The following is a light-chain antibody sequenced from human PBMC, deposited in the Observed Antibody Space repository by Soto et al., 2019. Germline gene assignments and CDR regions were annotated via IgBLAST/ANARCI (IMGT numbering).Light chain of an antibody. Sequence: QSALTQPASVSGSPGQSITISCTGTSSDVGGYKYVSWYQHHPGKGPKLILYDVSNRPSGVSNRFSGSKSGNTASLTISGLQAEDEADYYCSSYTSSTTYVFGTGTKLTVL. V-gene: IGLV2-14*01. CDR2: DVS. J-gene: IGLJ1*01. CDR1: SSDVGGYKY. CDR3: SSYTSSTTYV.